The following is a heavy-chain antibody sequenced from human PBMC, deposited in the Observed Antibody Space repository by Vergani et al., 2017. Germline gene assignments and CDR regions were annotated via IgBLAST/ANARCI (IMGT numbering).Heavy chain of an antibody. Sequence: QERLVESGGGVVQPGRSLRVFCVGSGYSFSNYDMHWVRQAPGKGLEWVAVISINGRSTFYGDSVKGRFTITRDNSQNTLYLQMTSLRGDDTAIYYCGRDAFKGKPDVVDVWGQGTMVTVSS. CDR1: GYSFSNYD. J-gene: IGHJ3*01. CDR2: ISINGRST. CDR3: GRDAFKGKPDVVDV. V-gene: IGHV3-30*04.